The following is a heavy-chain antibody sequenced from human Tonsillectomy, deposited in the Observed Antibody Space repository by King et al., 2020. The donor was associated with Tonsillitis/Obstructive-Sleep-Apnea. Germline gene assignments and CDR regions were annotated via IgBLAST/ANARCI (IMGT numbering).Heavy chain of an antibody. Sequence: VQLPQWGAGLLKPSETLSLTCAVYGGSFSGYYWSWIRQPPGKGLEWIGEINHSGSTNYNPSLKSRVTISVDTSKNQFSLKLSSVIAADTAVYYCARGRDDYSKWFDPWGQGTLVTVSS. CDR3: ARGRDDYSKWFDP. CDR2: INHSGST. CDR1: GGSFSGYY. V-gene: IGHV4-34*01. D-gene: IGHD4-11*01. J-gene: IGHJ5*02.